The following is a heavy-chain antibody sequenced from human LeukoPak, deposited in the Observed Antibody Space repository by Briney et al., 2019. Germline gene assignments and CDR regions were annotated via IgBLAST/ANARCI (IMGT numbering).Heavy chain of an antibody. Sequence: PGGSLRLSCAASGFTFSSYAINWVRQAPGKGLEWVSSINASGGSTYYADSVKGRFTISRDNSKNTLYLQMNSLRAEDTAVYYCARCPPKYGSGIYAFDIWGQGTMVTVSS. D-gene: IGHD3-10*01. V-gene: IGHV3-23*01. J-gene: IGHJ3*02. CDR3: ARCPPKYGSGIYAFDI. CDR1: GFTFSSYA. CDR2: INASGGST.